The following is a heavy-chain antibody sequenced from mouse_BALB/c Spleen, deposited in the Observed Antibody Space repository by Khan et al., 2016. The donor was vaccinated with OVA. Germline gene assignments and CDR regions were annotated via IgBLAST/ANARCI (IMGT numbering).Heavy chain of an antibody. CDR2: ISYSGST. CDR1: GYSITSDYA. V-gene: IGHV3-2*02. J-gene: IGHJ2*01. Sequence: EVKLEESGPGLVQPSQSLSLTCTVTGYSITSDYAWNWIRQFPGNKLEWMGYISYSGSTAYNPSLKSRISITRDTSKNQVFLQLNSVTTEDTATYYWASIILYYTCSNCEGYYLDYWGAGTTVTVSS. D-gene: IGHD2-5*01. CDR3: ASIILYYTCSNCEGYYLDY.